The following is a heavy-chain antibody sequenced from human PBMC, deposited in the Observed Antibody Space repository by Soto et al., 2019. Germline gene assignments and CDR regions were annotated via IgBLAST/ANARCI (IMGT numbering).Heavy chain of an antibody. J-gene: IGHJ3*02. Sequence: GASVKVSCKASGYTFTSYGISWVRQAPGQGLEWMGWISAYNGNTNYAQKLQGRVTMTTDTSTSTAYMELRSLRSDDTAVYYCATRRSSWNGGGAFDIWGQGTMVTVSS. V-gene: IGHV1-18*04. CDR2: ISAYNGNT. CDR3: ATRRSSWNGGGAFDI. CDR1: GYTFTSYG. D-gene: IGHD6-13*01.